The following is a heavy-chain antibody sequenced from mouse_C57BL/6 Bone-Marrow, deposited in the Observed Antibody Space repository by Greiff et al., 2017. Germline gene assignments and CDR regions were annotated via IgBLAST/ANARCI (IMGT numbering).Heavy chain of an antibody. CDR1: GYTFTDYN. J-gene: IGHJ2*01. V-gene: IGHV1-18*01. Sequence: VQLQQSGPELVKPGASVKISCKASGYTFTDYNMDWVKQSHGKSLEWIGDINPNNGGTIYNQKFKGKATLTVDKSSSTAYMELRSLTSEDTAVYYCARFPLYGYDVGRGYCFDYWGQGTTLTVSS. CDR3: ARFPLYGYDVGRGYCFDY. D-gene: IGHD2-2*01. CDR2: INPNNGGT.